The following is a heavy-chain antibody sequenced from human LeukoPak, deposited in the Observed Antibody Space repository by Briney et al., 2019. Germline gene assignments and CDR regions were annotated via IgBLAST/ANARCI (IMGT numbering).Heavy chain of an antibody. Sequence: ASVKVSCKASGYTFTSYYIHWVRQAPGQGLEWMGTISPNSGSTTYAQKFQGRVTLTRVTSTKTVYMELSCLKSEDTAVFYCTSDYTDVFMAPFEYWGQGTLVTVSS. D-gene: IGHD3-16*01. CDR1: GYTFTSYY. J-gene: IGHJ4*02. V-gene: IGHV1-46*01. CDR2: ISPNSGST. CDR3: TSDYTDVFMAPFEY.